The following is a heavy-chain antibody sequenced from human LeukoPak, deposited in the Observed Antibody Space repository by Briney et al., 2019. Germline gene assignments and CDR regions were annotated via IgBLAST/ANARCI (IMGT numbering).Heavy chain of an antibody. Sequence: GGSLRLSCAASGFAASGFTFNSYSMNWVRQAPGKGLEWLSYIDSSSNSIYYADSVKGRFTISRDNAKNSLYLQMNSLRAEDTAVYYCAKESANWGYNWFDPWGQGTLVTVSS. V-gene: IGHV3-48*01. CDR1: GFTFNSYS. D-gene: IGHD7-27*01. CDR2: IDSSSNSI. CDR3: AKESANWGYNWFDP. J-gene: IGHJ5*02.